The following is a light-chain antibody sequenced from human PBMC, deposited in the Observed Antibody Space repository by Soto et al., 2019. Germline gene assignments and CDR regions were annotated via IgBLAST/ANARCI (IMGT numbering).Light chain of an antibody. V-gene: IGLV1-44*01. CDR1: SSNVGSNT. J-gene: IGLJ3*02. CDR2: SSN. CDR3: ATWDDSLNGWV. Sequence: QSVLTQPPSASWTPGQRVTISCSGSSSNVGSNTVNWYQQLPGTAPKLLIYSSNQRPSGVPDRFSGSKSGTSASLAISGLLSEDDADYYCATWDDSLNGWVFGGGTKLTVL.